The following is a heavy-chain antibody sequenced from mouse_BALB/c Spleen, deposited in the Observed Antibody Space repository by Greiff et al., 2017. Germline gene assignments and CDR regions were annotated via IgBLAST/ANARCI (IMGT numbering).Heavy chain of an antibody. D-gene: IGHD2-4*01. CDR3: ARWGMITDAY. Sequence: QVHVKQSGAELAKPGASVKMSCKASGYTFTSYWMHWVKQRPGQGLEWIGYINPSTGYTEYNQKFKDKATLTADKSSSTAYMQLSSLTSEDSAVYYCARWGMITDAYWGQGTLVTVSA. J-gene: IGHJ3*01. CDR2: INPSTGYT. V-gene: IGHV1-7*01. CDR1: GYTFTSYW.